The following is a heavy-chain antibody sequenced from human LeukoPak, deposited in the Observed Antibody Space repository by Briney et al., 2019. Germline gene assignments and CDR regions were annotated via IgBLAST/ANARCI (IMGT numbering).Heavy chain of an antibody. V-gene: IGHV3-23*01. CDR1: GFTFSSYA. J-gene: IGHJ4*02. CDR3: ARARPEVWSPDF. D-gene: IGHD2-8*02. Sequence: GGSLRLSCAASGFTFSSYAMTWVRQAPGRGLEWVSAISGNGGTTYYADSVKGRFTISRDNAKNSLYLQMNSQRAEDTAVYYCARARPEVWSPDFWGQGTLVTVSS. CDR2: ISGNGGTT.